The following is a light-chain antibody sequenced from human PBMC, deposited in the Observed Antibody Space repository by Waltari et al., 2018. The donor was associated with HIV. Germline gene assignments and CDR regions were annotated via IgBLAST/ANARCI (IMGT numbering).Light chain of an antibody. CDR3: QTWGTGIAV. Sequence: QPVLTQPPSASGSLGASVKLPCTLTSGHSRNAIAWHQQQPEKGPRFLMKVNSDGSHNRGAGIPDRFSGSTYGAERYLTISSLQSEDEADYYCQTWGTGIAVFGGGTKLTVL. CDR1: SGHSRNA. J-gene: IGLJ3*02. CDR2: VNSDGSH. V-gene: IGLV4-69*01.